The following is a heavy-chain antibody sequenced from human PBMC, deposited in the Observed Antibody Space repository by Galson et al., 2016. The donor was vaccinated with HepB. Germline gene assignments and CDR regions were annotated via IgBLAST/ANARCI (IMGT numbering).Heavy chain of an antibody. Sequence: SLRLSCAASGFTFSSYWMSWVRQAPGKGLEWVAKIKQDGSEKYYVDSVKGRFTISRDNAKNSLYLQMNSLRAEDTAVYYCARDRAGSGSNRRFDYWGQGTLVTVSS. CDR1: GFTFSSYW. V-gene: IGHV3-7*01. D-gene: IGHD1-26*01. CDR2: IKQDGSEK. CDR3: ARDRAGSGSNRRFDY. J-gene: IGHJ4*02.